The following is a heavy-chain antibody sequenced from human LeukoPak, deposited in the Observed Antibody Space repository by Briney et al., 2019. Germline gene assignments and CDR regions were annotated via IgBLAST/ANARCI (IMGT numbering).Heavy chain of an antibody. CDR2: IYYSGRT. Sequence: SETLSLTCTVSGGSISSDYLSSIRQPPGKGLEWIGYIYYSGRTYYNPSLKSRITISVDTSKNQFSLKLSSVTAADTAVYYCARGFSSPHYWGQGTLVSVSS. J-gene: IGHJ4*02. V-gene: IGHV4-59*01. CDR3: ARGFSSPHY. CDR1: GGSISSDY.